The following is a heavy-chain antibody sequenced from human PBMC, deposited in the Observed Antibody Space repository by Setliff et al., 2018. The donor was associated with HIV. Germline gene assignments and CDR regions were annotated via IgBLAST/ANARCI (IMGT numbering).Heavy chain of an antibody. J-gene: IGHJ5*02. Sequence: ASVKVSCKASGYTFTDYYLHWVRQAPGQGPEWVGWVDPNSGDINFAQKFQGRVTMTWDTSISTAYMELSRLRSDDTAVYYCARGRGSSAWFDPWGQGTLVTVSS. V-gene: IGHV1-2*02. D-gene: IGHD3-10*01. CDR3: ARGRGSSAWFDP. CDR1: GYTFTDYY. CDR2: VDPNSGDI.